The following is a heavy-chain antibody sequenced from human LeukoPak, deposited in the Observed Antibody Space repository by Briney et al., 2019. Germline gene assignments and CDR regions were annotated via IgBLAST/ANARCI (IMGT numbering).Heavy chain of an antibody. CDR2: INGDGSSS. V-gene: IGHV3-74*01. CDR1: GFTFSSYW. CDR3: ARGYSSSYRIDY. D-gene: IGHD6-6*01. Sequence: GGSLRLSCAASGFTFSSYWMHWVRQAPGKGLVWVSRINGDGSSSSYADSVKGRFTISRDNAKNTMYLQMNSLRAEDTAVYYCARGYSSSYRIDYWGQGTLVTVSS. J-gene: IGHJ4*02.